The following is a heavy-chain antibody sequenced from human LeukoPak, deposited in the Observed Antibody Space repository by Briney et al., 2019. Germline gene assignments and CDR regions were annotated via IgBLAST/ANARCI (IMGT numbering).Heavy chain of an antibody. D-gene: IGHD3-22*01. CDR1: GGSISNYC. Sequence: PSETLSLTCTVSGGSISNYCWSWIRQSAGKGLEWIGRMYISGSTNYNPSLKSRVTTSIDTSKNQFSLKLSSVTAADTAVYYCASQYYYDTSGYYDSLYFQHWGQGALVTVSS. CDR3: ASQYYYDTSGYYDSLYFQH. CDR2: MYISGST. V-gene: IGHV4-4*07. J-gene: IGHJ1*01.